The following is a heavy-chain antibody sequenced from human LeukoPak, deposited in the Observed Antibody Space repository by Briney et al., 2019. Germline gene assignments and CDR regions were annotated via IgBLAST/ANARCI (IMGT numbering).Heavy chain of an antibody. J-gene: IGHJ3*02. CDR2: IYYSGST. CDR3: ASFMAPTYYYDSRDAFDI. V-gene: IGHV4-39*07. Sequence: SETLSLTCTVSGGSISSSSYYWGWIRQPPGKGLEWIGSIYYSGSTYYNPSLKSRVTISVDTSKNQFSLKLSSVTAADTAVYYCASFMAPTYYYDSRDAFDIWGQGTMVTVSS. D-gene: IGHD3-22*01. CDR1: GGSISSSSYY.